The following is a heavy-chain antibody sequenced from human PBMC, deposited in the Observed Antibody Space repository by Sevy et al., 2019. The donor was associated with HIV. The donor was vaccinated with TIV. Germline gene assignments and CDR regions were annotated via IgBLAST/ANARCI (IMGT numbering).Heavy chain of an antibody. CDR2: IWYDGNER. CDR1: GFTFSNYG. D-gene: IGHD5-12*01. J-gene: IGHJ4*02. CDR3: ARGYRDYDEISVGH. V-gene: IGHV3-33*01. Sequence: GGSLRLSCRVSGFTFSNYGMHWVRQAPGKGLEWVALIWYDGNERFYADSVKGRFTISRDNSKNTMYLQMNSLRGEDTAIYDCARGYRDYDEISVGHWGQGTLVTVSS.